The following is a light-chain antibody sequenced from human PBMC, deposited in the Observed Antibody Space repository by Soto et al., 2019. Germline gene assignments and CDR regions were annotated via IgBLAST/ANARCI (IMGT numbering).Light chain of an antibody. CDR1: QSISSW. J-gene: IGKJ2*01. CDR3: QQYNSSSHT. V-gene: IGKV1-5*03. CDR2: KAS. Sequence: DIQMTQSPSTLSASVGDRVTITCRASQSISSWLAWYQQKPGKAPKLLIYKASSLESGVPSRFSGSGSGTEFTLTISSLQPDDFATYYRQQYNSSSHTFGQGTKLEIK.